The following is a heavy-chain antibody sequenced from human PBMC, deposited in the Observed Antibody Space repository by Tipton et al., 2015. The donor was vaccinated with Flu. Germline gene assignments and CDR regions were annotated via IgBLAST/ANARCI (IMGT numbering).Heavy chain of an antibody. CDR3: TRGGSSGWGIDY. J-gene: IGHJ4*02. Sequence: SLRLSCTASGFTCGDYAMCWVCQAPGKGLEWVGFIRSKAYGGTIEYGASVKGRFTISRDDSKSIAYLQMNSLKIEDTAVYYCTRGGSSGWGIDYWGQGTLVTISS. D-gene: IGHD6-19*01. CDR1: GFTCGDYA. V-gene: IGHV3-49*04. CDR2: IRSKAYGGTI.